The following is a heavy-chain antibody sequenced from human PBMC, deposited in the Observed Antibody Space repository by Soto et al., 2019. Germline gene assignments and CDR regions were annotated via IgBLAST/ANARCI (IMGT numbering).Heavy chain of an antibody. J-gene: IGHJ4*02. Sequence: GGSLRLSCATSGFIFSDSVMHWVRQASGKGLEWVGRIRSKANNYATTYAASVKGRFTISRDDSKNTAYLQVNSLKTEDTAVYYCIKDIDYWGRGTLVTVSS. CDR1: GFIFSDSV. V-gene: IGHV3-73*01. CDR3: IKDIDY. CDR2: IRSKANNYAT.